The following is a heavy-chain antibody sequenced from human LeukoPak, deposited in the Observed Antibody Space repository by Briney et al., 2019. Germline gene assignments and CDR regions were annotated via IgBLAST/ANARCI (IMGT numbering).Heavy chain of an antibody. V-gene: IGHV4-34*01. Sequence: SETPSLTCAVYGGSFSGYYWSWIRQPPGKGLEWIGEINHSGSTNYNPSLKSRVTISVDTSKNQFSLKLSSVTAADTAVYYCARSGPWYRGDWFDPWGQGTLVTVSS. D-gene: IGHD6-13*01. CDR1: GGSFSGYY. J-gene: IGHJ5*02. CDR2: INHSGST. CDR3: ARSGPWYRGDWFDP.